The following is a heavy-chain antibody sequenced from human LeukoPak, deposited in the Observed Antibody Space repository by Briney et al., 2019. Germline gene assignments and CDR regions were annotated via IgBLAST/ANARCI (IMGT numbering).Heavy chain of an antibody. Sequence: EGSLRLSCAASVFTFRSYSMNWVRQAPGKGLEGVSYISTSSSHIYYADSVKGRFTISRDNAKNSLYLQMNSLRAEDTAVYYCARYASGSYYPPLDYWGQGTLVTVSS. V-gene: IGHV3-21*05. CDR1: VFTFRSYS. D-gene: IGHD3-10*01. CDR2: ISTSSSHI. J-gene: IGHJ4*02. CDR3: ARYASGSYYPPLDY.